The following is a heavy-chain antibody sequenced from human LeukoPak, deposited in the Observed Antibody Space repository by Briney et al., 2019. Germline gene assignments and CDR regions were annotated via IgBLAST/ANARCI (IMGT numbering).Heavy chain of an antibody. Sequence: ASVKVSCKASGYTFTGYYMHWVRQAPGQGLEWMGWINPNSGGTNYAQKFQGRVTMTRDTSISTVYMELSRLRSDDTAVYYCARDNDSWYWFDPWGQGTLVTVSS. CDR3: ARDNDSWYWFDP. D-gene: IGHD6-13*01. V-gene: IGHV1-2*02. J-gene: IGHJ5*02. CDR1: GYTFTGYY. CDR2: INPNSGGT.